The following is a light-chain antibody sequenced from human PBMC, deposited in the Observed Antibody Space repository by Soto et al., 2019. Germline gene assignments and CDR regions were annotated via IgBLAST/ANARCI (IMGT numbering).Light chain of an antibody. CDR1: QSVSSSY. CDR3: QQYGSSASIT. J-gene: IGKJ5*01. V-gene: IGKV3-20*01. CDR2: GAS. Sequence: VLSQSPCTLSLSPGERATLTCRASQSVSSSYLGWYQQKPGQAPRPLIYGASSRATGIPDRFSGSESGTDFTLTISRLEPEDFAMYYCQQYGSSASITFGQGTRLEI.